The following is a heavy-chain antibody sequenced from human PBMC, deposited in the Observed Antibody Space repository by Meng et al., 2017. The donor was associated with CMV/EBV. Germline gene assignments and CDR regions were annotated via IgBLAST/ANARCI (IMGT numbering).Heavy chain of an antibody. J-gene: IGHJ4*02. CDR2: ISSSSSYI. Sequence: GGSLRLSCAASGFTFSSYSMDWVRQAPGKGLEWVSSISSSSSYIYYADSVKGRFTISRDNAKNSLYLQMNSLRAEDTAVYYCARAAGSLLRYYFDYWGQGTLVSLL. D-gene: IGHD3-10*01. CDR1: GFTFSSYS. CDR3: ARAAGSLLRYYFDY. V-gene: IGHV3-21*01.